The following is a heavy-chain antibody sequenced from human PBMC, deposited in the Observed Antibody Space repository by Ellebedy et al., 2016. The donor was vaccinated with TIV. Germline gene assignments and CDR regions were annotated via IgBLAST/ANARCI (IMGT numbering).Heavy chain of an antibody. J-gene: IGHJ4*02. CDR1: GGFVNSSRHY. CDR3: ARTDPWQPIDD. D-gene: IGHD2-21*02. Sequence: MPSETLSLTCDVSGGFVNSSRHYWAWIRQPPGKGLEWIGSVYYSGSPYYNPSFKSRVTLSADTSKNQFSLNLRTATAADTAVYYCARTDPWQPIDDWGQGTLVSVSS. CDR2: VYYSGSP. V-gene: IGHV4-39*01.